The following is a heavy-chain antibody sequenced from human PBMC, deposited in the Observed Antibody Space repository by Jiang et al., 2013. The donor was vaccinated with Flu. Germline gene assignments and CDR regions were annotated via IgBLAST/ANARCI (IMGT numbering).Heavy chain of an antibody. CDR3: ARQGIAAAGPEY. CDR1: GGSISSSSYY. D-gene: IGHD6-13*01. J-gene: IGHJ4*02. CDR2: IYYSGST. Sequence: GSGLVKPSETLSLTCTVSGGSISSSSYYWGWIRQPPGKGLEWIGSIYYSGSTYYNPSLKSRVTISVDTSKNQFSLKLSSVTAADTAVYYCARQGIAAAGPEYGGQGTLVTVSS. V-gene: IGHV4-39*01.